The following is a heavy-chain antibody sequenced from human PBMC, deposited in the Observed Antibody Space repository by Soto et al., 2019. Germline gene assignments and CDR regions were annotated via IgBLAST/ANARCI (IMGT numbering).Heavy chain of an antibody. J-gene: IGHJ6*02. Sequence: EVQLVESGGGLVKPGGSLRLSCAASGFTFSNAWMNWVRQAPGKGLEWVGRIKSKTDGGTTDYAAPVKGRFTISRDDSKNTLYLQMNSLKTENTAVYYCTTARGTVVTYYYGMDVWGQGTTVTVSS. V-gene: IGHV3-15*07. CDR1: GFTFSNAW. D-gene: IGHD2-15*01. CDR3: TTARGTVVTYYYGMDV. CDR2: IKSKTDGGTT.